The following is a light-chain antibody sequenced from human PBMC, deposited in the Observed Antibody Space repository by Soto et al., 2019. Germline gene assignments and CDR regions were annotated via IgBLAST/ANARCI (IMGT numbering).Light chain of an antibody. Sequence: QSALTQPRSVSGSPGQSVTISCTGTSNDIGGYNYVSWYQQHPGKAPKLMIYDVSKRPSGVPDRFSGSKSGNTASLTISGLQAEDEADYYCCSYAGSYTWVFGGGTTLTVL. J-gene: IGLJ3*02. V-gene: IGLV2-11*01. CDR1: SNDIGGYNY. CDR2: DVS. CDR3: CSYAGSYTWV.